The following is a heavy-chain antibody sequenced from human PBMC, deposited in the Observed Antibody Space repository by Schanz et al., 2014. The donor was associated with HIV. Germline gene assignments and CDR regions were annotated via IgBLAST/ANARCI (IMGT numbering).Heavy chain of an antibody. J-gene: IGHJ4*02. V-gene: IGHV3-15*01. Sequence: EVQVVDSGGGLVKPGGSLRLSCAASGFTFSSHNINWVRQAPGKGLAWIGRIKSKTDGETTDYAARVKGRFTVSRDDSKNTLYLQMSSLKTEDTAVYFCAWHYFDFWGQGTLVTVSS. CDR3: AWHYFDF. CDR1: GFTFSSHN. CDR2: IKSKTDGETT.